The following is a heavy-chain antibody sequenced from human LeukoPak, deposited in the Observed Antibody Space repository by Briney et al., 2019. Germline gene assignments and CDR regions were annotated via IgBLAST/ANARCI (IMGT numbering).Heavy chain of an antibody. CDR2: IYYSGST. Sequence: SETLSLTCTVSGGSISSYYWSWIRQPPGKGLEWIGYIYYSGSTNYNPSLKSRVTISVDTSKNQFSLKLSSVTAADTAVYYCFLAPPDYYDSSGYYRYFDYWGQGTLVTVSS. D-gene: IGHD3-22*01. J-gene: IGHJ4*02. CDR3: FLAPPDYYDSSGYYRYFDY. V-gene: IGHV4-59*08. CDR1: GGSISSYY.